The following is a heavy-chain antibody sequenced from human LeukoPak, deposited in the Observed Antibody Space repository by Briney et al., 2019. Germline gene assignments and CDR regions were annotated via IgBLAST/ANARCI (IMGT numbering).Heavy chain of an antibody. V-gene: IGHV3-9*01. Sequence: PGGTLRLSCAASGFTFDDYAMHWVRQAPGKGLEWVSGISWNSGSIGYADSVKGRFTISRDNAKNSLYLQMNSLRAEDTALYYCAKDIGGLAGILDYWGQGTLVTVSS. CDR3: AKDIGGLAGILDY. D-gene: IGHD2-15*01. J-gene: IGHJ4*02. CDR1: GFTFDDYA. CDR2: ISWNSGSI.